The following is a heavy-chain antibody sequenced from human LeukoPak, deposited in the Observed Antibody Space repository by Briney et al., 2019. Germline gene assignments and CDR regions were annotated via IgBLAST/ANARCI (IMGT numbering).Heavy chain of an antibody. CDR2: IKSKTDGGTT. V-gene: IGHV3-15*01. CDR1: GFTFSNAW. CDR3: TTDPSGSLDWFDP. Sequence: GGSLRLSCAASGFTFSNAWMSWVRQAPGKGLEWVGRIKSKTDGGTTDYAAPVKGRFTISRDDSKNTLYLQMNSLKTEDIAVYYCTTDPSGSLDWFDPWGQGTLVTVSS. J-gene: IGHJ5*02. D-gene: IGHD3-10*01.